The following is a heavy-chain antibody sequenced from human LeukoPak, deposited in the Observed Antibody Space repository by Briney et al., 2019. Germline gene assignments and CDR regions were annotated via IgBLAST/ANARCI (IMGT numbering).Heavy chain of an antibody. D-gene: IGHD3-22*01. CDR1: GYTFTSYY. J-gene: IGHJ4*02. CDR2: INPSGGST. Sequence: GASVKVSCKASGYTFTSYYMHWVRQAPGQGLEWMGIINPSGGSTSYAQKFQGRVTMTRDTSTSTVYMELSSLRSEDTAVYYCARDSSYYYDSSGYYSGDFDYWGQGTLVTVSS. CDR3: ARDSSYYYDSSGYYSGDFDY. V-gene: IGHV1-46*01.